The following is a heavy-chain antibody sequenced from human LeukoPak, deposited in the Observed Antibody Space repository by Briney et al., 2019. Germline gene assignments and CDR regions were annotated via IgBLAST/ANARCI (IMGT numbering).Heavy chain of an antibody. V-gene: IGHV3-23*01. CDR1: GFTFSSYW. J-gene: IGHJ4*02. D-gene: IGHD2-15*01. CDR2: ISGSGGST. Sequence: GGSLRLSCAASGFTFSSYWMHWVRQAPGKGLEWVSAISGSGGSTYYADSVKGRFTISRDNSKNTLYLQMNSLRAEDTAVYYCAKRVAANNVVPFDYWGQGTLVTVSS. CDR3: AKRVAANNVVPFDY.